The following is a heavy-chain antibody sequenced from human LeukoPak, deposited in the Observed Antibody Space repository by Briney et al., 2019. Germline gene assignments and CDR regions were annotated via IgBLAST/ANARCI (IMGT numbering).Heavy chain of an antibody. J-gene: IGHJ4*02. CDR1: GFTFSSYW. Sequence: GSLRLSCAASGFTFSSYWMTWVRQAPGKGLEWVANIKQDASERYYVDSVKGRFTISRDNAKDSLYLQMNSLRAEDTAVYYCATPTAGTWHFDYWGQGTLVTVSS. D-gene: IGHD1-1*01. V-gene: IGHV3-7*01. CDR3: ATPTAGTWHFDY. CDR2: IKQDASER.